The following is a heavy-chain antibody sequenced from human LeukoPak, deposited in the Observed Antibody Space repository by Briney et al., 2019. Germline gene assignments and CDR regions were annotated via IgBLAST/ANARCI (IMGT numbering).Heavy chain of an antibody. V-gene: IGHV4-39*01. D-gene: IGHD3-16*01. CDR2: IYYSGST. J-gene: IGHJ4*02. CDR1: GGSISSSSYY. CDR3: ASVWYFDY. Sequence: SATLSLTCTVSGGSISSSSYYWGWIRQPPGKGLEWIGSIYYSGSTYYNPSLKSRVTISVDTSKNQFSLKLSSVTAADTAVYHCASVWYFDYWGQGTLVTVSS.